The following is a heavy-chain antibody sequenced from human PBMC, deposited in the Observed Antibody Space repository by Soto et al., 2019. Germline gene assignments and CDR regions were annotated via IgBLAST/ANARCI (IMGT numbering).Heavy chain of an antibody. D-gene: IGHD6-19*01. J-gene: IGHJ3*02. CDR3: ARIAVAGTLRRAFDI. CDR1: GYSFTSYW. V-gene: IGHV5-10-1*01. CDR2: IDPSDSYT. Sequence: GESLKISCKGSGYSFTSYWISWVRQMPGKGLEWMGRIDPSDSYTNYSPSFQGHVTISADKSISTAYLQWSSLKASDTAMYYCARIAVAGTLRRAFDIWGQGTMVTVS.